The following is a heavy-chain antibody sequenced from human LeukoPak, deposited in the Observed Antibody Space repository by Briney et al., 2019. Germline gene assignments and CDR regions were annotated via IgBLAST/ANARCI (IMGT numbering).Heavy chain of an antibody. J-gene: IGHJ3*02. CDR3: ARVFRPTRAMAFDI. CDR2: IYYSGST. CDR1: GGSISSYY. V-gene: IGHV4-59*01. Sequence: SETLSLTCTVSGGSISSYYWSWIRQPPGKGLEWIGYIYYSGSTNYNPSLKSRVTISVDTSKNQFSLKLSSVTAADTAVYYCARVFRPTRAMAFDIWGQGTMVTVSS. D-gene: IGHD2-2*01.